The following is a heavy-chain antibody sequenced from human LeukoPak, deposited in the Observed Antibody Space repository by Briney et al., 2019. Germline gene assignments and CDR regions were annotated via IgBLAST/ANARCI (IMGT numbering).Heavy chain of an antibody. CDR3: AGSGYGYVWGSYRFSY. J-gene: IGHJ4*02. Sequence: PSETLSLTCTVSGGSISSYYWSWIRQPPGKGLEWIGYIYYSGSTNYNPSLKSRVTISVDTSKNQFSLKLSSVTAADTAVYYCAGSGYGYVWGSYRFSYWGQGTLVTVSS. CDR2: IYYSGST. D-gene: IGHD3-16*02. CDR1: GGSISSYY. V-gene: IGHV4-59*08.